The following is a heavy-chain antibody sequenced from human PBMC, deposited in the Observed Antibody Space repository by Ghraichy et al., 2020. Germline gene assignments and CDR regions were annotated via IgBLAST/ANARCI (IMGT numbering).Heavy chain of an antibody. J-gene: IGHJ5*02. Sequence: LSLTCAASGFTFSSYWMHWVRQAPGKGLVWVSRINSDGSSTSYADSVKGRFTISRDNAKNTLYLQMNSLRAEDTAVYYCARAGDRIVGATYWFDPWGQGTLVTVSS. V-gene: IGHV3-74*01. CDR3: ARAGDRIVGATYWFDP. CDR2: INSDGSST. D-gene: IGHD1-26*01. CDR1: GFTFSSYW.